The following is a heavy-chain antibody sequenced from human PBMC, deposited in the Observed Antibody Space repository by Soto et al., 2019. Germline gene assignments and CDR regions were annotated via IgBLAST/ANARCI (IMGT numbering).Heavy chain of an antibody. CDR1: GGTFSSYA. J-gene: IGHJ4*02. D-gene: IGHD6-13*01. V-gene: IGHV1-69*06. Sequence: QVQLVQSGAEVKKPGSSVKVSCKASGGTFSSYAISWVRQAPGQGLEWMGGIIPIFGTANYAQKFQGRVTIPADKSTRTAYVELSSLRSEDTAVYYCARDHVEEQQLGGWGQGTLVTVSS. CDR2: IIPIFGTA. CDR3: ARDHVEEQQLGG.